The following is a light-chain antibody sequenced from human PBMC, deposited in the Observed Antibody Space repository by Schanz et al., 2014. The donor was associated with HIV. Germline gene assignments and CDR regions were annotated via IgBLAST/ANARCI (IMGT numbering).Light chain of an antibody. V-gene: IGLV1-44*01. J-gene: IGLJ2*01. CDR2: SNN. Sequence: QSVLTQPPSASGTPGQRVTISCSGSSSNIGSHTVNWYQQLPGTAPQLLIYSNNQRPSGVPERFSGSKSGTSASLAISGLQSEDEADYYCATWDDSLNGVVFGGGTKLTVL. CDR1: SSNIGSHT. CDR3: ATWDDSLNGVV.